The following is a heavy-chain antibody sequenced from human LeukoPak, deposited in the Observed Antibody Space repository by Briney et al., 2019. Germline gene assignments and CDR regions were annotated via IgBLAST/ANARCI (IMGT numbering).Heavy chain of an antibody. J-gene: IGHJ4*02. Sequence: SETLSLTCAVAGVPVNDYHWSWIRQSPGRGLEWLGWISDSGTTNYDPSFRSRLAISADTSKSQLSLELTSVTAADTAVYYCARHVEHAAYFRYWGQGSLVTVSS. CDR1: GVPVNDYH. V-gene: IGHV4-59*08. D-gene: IGHD1/OR15-1a*01. CDR3: ARHVEHAAYFRY. CDR2: ISDSGTT.